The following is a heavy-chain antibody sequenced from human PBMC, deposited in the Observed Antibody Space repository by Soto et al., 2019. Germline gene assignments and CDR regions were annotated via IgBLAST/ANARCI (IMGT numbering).Heavy chain of an antibody. Sequence: SETLSLTCTVSGGSISSYYWSWIRQPLGKGLEWIGYIYYSGSTNYNPSLKSRVTISVDTSKNQFSLKLSSVTAADTAVYYCAGSTVTYTHYYYMDVWGKGTTVTVSS. V-gene: IGHV4-59*08. D-gene: IGHD4-17*01. CDR1: GGSISSYY. CDR2: IYYSGST. J-gene: IGHJ6*03. CDR3: AGSTVTYTHYYYMDV.